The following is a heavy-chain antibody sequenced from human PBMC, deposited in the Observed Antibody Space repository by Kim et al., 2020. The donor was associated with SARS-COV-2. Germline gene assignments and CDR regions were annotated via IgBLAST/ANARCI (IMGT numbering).Heavy chain of an antibody. CDR3: ARHPPGLLWFGEFDY. CDR1: GGSISSSSYY. J-gene: IGHJ4*02. D-gene: IGHD3-10*01. V-gene: IGHV4-39*01. CDR2: IYYSGST. Sequence: SETLSLTCTVSGGSISSSSYYWGWIRQPPGKGLEWIGSIYYSGSTYYNPSLKSRVTISVDTSKNQFSLKLSSVTAADTAVYYCARHPPGLLWFGEFDYWGQGTLVTVSS.